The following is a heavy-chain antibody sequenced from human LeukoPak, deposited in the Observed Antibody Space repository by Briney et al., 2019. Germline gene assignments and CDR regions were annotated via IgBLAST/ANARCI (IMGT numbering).Heavy chain of an antibody. J-gene: IGHJ5*02. V-gene: IGHV3-23*01. CDR2: ISNGNT. CDR3: VREAGYCASVCLKSNWFDP. CDR1: GFPLSRHA. D-gene: IGHD2-21*02. Sequence: GGSLRLSCAASGFPLSRHAMSWVRQPPGKGLEWVSAISNGNTYYADSVRGRFTISRDDSKSTVYLQMNSLRDEDTALYYCVREAGYCASVCLKSNWFDPWGQGTLVTVSS.